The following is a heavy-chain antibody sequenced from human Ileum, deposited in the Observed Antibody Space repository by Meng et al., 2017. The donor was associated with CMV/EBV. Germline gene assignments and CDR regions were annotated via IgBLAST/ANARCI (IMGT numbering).Heavy chain of an antibody. V-gene: IGHV7-4-1*02. Sequence: CKTSGYTFTTNNIMWVRQSPGQGPEWMGWIDTNTGHPTYAQGFTGRFVFSLDTSVRTAYLQISSLKTEDTAVYYCARDGLSGRYFDYWGQGTLVTVSS. CDR2: IDTNTGHP. D-gene: IGHD1-26*01. J-gene: IGHJ4*02. CDR1: GYTFTTNN. CDR3: ARDGLSGRYFDY.